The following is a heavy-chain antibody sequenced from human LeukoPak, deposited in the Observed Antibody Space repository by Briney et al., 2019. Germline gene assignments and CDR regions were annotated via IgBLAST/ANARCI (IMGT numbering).Heavy chain of an antibody. CDR2: TSSSSGTI. D-gene: IGHD6-19*01. CDR1: GFTFSSHA. V-gene: IGHV3-48*01. J-gene: IGHJ4*02. CDR3: ARRNDVAVAGIDV. Sequence: GSLRLSCAASGFTFSSHAMHWVRQAPGKGLEWVSYTSSSSGTIYYADSVKGRFTISRDNAKNSLYLQMNSPRAEDTAVYYCARRNDVAVAGIDVWGQGTLVTVSS.